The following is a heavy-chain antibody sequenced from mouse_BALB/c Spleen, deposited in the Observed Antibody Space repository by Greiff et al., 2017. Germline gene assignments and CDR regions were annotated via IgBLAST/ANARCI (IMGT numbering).Heavy chain of an antibody. CDR1: GFNIKDTY. D-gene: IGHD1-1*01. Sequence: EVKLQESGAELVKPGASVKLSCTASGFNIKDTYMHWVKQRPEQGLEWIGRIDPANGNTKYDPKFQGKATITADTPSNTAYLQLSSLTSEDTAVYYCARYYYYAMDYWGQGDSDTVSS. CDR3: ARYYYYAMDY. CDR2: IDPANGNT. V-gene: IGHV14-3*02. J-gene: IGHJ4*01.